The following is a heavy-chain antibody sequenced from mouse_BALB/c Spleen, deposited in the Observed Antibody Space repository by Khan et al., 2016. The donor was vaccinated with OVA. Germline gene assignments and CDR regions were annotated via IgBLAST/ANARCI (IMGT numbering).Heavy chain of an antibody. Sequence: EVQLVESGPGLVQPSQSLSLTCTVTGYSITSGYVCYCLRQFPGNQLEWMGYISYSGATYYTPSLKSRISITRDTSKNQFFLQLNSVTTEDTATYYCARGYYYGYYFDYWGQGTTLTVSS. J-gene: IGHJ2*01. CDR3: ARGYYYGYYFDY. CDR1: GYSITSGYV. CDR2: ISYSGAT. D-gene: IGHD1-1*01. V-gene: IGHV3-2*02.